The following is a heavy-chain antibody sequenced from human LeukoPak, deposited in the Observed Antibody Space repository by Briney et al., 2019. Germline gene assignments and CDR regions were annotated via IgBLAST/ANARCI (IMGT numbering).Heavy chain of an antibody. Sequence: ASVKVSCKASGYTFTSYDINWVRQATGQGLEWMGWMNPNSGNTGYAQKFQGRVTMTRNTSISTAYMELSSLRSEDTAVYYCASSPRYCSSTSCYPFDPWGQGTLVTVSS. CDR3: ASSPRYCSSTSCYPFDP. CDR1: GYTFTSYD. D-gene: IGHD2-2*01. CDR2: MNPNSGNT. J-gene: IGHJ5*02. V-gene: IGHV1-8*01.